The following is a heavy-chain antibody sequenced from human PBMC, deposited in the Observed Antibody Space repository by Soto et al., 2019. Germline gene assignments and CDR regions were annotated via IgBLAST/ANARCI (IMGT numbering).Heavy chain of an antibody. CDR2: VSHRGST. CDR1: GGSFSGYY. Sequence: SETLSLTCAVYGGSFSGYYWGWIRQPPGKGLEWIGEVSHRGSTNYNPSLKSRVTISVDTSKNQFSLKLTSVTASDMAVYYCAEGGVTGEGSFDYWGQGTLVTVSS. D-gene: IGHD2-8*02. V-gene: IGHV4-34*01. CDR3: AEGGVTGEGSFDY. J-gene: IGHJ4*02.